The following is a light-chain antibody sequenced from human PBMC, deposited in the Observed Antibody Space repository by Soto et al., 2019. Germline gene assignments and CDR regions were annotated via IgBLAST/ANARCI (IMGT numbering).Light chain of an antibody. CDR3: QQYYSFPRT. CDR2: DAS. J-gene: IGKJ1*01. Sequence: DIQMTQSPSTLSASVGDRVTITCRASQSIGTWLAWYQQKPGKAPKLLISDASSLISGVPSRFSGSGSGTDFTLTISCLQSEDFATYYCQQYYSFPRTFGQGTKVDIK. V-gene: IGKV1-5*01. CDR1: QSIGTW.